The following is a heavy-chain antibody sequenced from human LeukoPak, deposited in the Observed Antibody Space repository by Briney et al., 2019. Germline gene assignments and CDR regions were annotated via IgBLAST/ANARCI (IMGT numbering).Heavy chain of an antibody. Sequence: SETLSLTCAVYGGSFSGYYWSSIRQPPGKGLEWIGEINHSGSTTYTPSLTSLVTISVDTSKNQFSLKLRSVTAADTAVYYCARSARVLTGPYYFDYWGQGTLVTVSS. D-gene: IGHD3-9*01. CDR3: ARSARVLTGPYYFDY. CDR2: INHSGST. V-gene: IGHV4-34*01. J-gene: IGHJ4*02. CDR1: GGSFSGYY.